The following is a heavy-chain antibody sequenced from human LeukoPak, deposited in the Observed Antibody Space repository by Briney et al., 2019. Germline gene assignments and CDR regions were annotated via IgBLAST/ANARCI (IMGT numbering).Heavy chain of an antibody. Sequence: GGSLRLSCTASGFTFGDYAMSWFRQAPGKGLEWVANIKQDGSEKYYVDSVKGRFTISRDNAKNSLYLQMNSLRAEDTAVYYCARIAALRYYYYYYMDVWGKGTTVTVSS. CDR2: IKQDGSEK. CDR1: GFTFGDYA. D-gene: IGHD6-6*01. CDR3: ARIAALRYYYYYYMDV. J-gene: IGHJ6*03. V-gene: IGHV3-7*01.